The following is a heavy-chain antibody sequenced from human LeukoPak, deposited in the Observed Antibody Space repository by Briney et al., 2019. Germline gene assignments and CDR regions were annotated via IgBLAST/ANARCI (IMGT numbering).Heavy chain of an antibody. CDR1: GGSISTHY. J-gene: IGHJ5*02. CDR2: IYYSGST. D-gene: IGHD3-22*01. V-gene: IGHV4-59*11. CDR3: ARDRRYYETNGSPLGWFDP. Sequence: PSETLSLTCTVSGGSISTHYWSWIRQPPGKGLEWIGYIYYSGSTNYNPSLKSRVSISVDTSKNQFSLQLTSVTAADTAVYYCARDRRYYETNGSPLGWFDPWGQGTLVTVSS.